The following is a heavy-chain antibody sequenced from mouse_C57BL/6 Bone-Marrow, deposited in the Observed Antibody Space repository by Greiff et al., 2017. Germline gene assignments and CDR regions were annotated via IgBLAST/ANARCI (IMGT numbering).Heavy chain of an antibody. CDR2: ISNGGGST. V-gene: IGHV5-12*01. J-gene: IGHJ2*01. D-gene: IGHD2-10*02. CDR1: GFTFSDYY. Sequence: EVHVVESGGGLVQPGGSLTLSCAASGFTFSDYYMYWVRQTPEKRLEWVAYISNGGGSTYYPDTVKGRFTIYRDNAKNTLYLQMSRLKSEDTAMXYCARNGGMGFDDWGQGTTLTVSS. CDR3: ARNGGMGFDD.